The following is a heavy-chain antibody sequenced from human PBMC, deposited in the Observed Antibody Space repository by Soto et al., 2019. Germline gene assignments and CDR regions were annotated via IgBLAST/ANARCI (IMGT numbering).Heavy chain of an antibody. Sequence: QVQLQESGPGLVKPSQTLSLTCTVSGGSISSGGYYWTWVRQHPGKDLEWIGYIYNSGATYYNPSLKSRVIMSMDASKDQFSLKLTSVTAADTAVYYCARGSLSGGIWFDPWGQGTLVTVSS. V-gene: IGHV4-31*03. D-gene: IGHD2-15*01. CDR3: ARGSLSGGIWFDP. CDR2: IYNSGAT. CDR1: GGSISSGGYY. J-gene: IGHJ5*01.